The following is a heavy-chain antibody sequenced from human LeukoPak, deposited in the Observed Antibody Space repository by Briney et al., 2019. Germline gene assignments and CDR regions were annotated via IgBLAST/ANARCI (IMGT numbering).Heavy chain of an antibody. V-gene: IGHV5-51*01. Sequence: GESLKISCETSGYSFTSYWIAWVRQMPGKGLEWRGIIYPGDSDTRYSPSFQGQVTISADKSISTAYLQWSSLKASDTAMYYCARDLDYGGNSNAFDIWGQGTMVTVSS. J-gene: IGHJ3*02. CDR3: ARDLDYGGNSNAFDI. CDR1: GYSFTSYW. CDR2: IYPGDSDT. D-gene: IGHD4-23*01.